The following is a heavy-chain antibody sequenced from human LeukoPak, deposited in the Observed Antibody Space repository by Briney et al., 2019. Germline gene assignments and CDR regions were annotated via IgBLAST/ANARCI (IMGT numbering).Heavy chain of an antibody. D-gene: IGHD3-10*01. CDR2: INKNDSNI. CDR1: GFTFKKYW. V-gene: IGHV3-7*01. CDR3: ARGYYYSGTYYLSFFDY. J-gene: IGHJ4*02. Sequence: GGSLRLSFAASGFTFKKYWMTWVGQAPGKGRKWVPNINKNDSNIYYLESLKGRSTITRDNDKNLLHLQMNSLRAEDTATYYCARGYYYSGTYYLSFFDYWGQGTLVTVSS.